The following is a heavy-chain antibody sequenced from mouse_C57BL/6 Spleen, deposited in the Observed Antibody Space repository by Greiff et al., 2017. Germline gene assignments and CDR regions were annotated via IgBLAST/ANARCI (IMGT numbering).Heavy chain of an antibody. CDR1: GYTFTSYW. Sequence: QVQLQQPGTELVKPGASVKLSCKASGYTFTSYWMHWVKPRPGQGLEWIGNINPSNGGTNYNEKFKSKATLTVDKSSSTAYMQLSSLTSEDSAVYYCARVRGPYWYFDVWGTGTTVTVSS. CDR3: ARVRGPYWYFDV. J-gene: IGHJ1*03. V-gene: IGHV1-53*01. CDR2: INPSNGGT.